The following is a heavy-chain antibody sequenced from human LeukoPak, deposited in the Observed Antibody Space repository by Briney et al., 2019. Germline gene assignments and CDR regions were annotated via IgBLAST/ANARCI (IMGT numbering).Heavy chain of an antibody. CDR1: GFTFSSYG. Sequence: PGGSLRLSCAASGFTFSSYGMHWVRQAPGKGLEWVAFIRNDGSSKYYADSVKGRFTISRDNSKNTLYLQMNSLRAEDTAVYYCARDRYSRDWANFDYWGQGTLVTVSS. D-gene: IGHD6-19*01. CDR2: IRNDGSSK. CDR3: ARDRYSRDWANFDY. J-gene: IGHJ4*02. V-gene: IGHV3-30*02.